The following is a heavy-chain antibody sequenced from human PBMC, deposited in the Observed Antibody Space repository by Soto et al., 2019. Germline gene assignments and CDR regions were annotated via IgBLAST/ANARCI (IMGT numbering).Heavy chain of an antibody. D-gene: IGHD2-15*01. Sequence: ASVTVSCKASGGTFSRYTISWVRQAPGQGLEWMGRIIPILGIANYAQKFQGRVTITADKSTSTAYMELSSLRSEDTAVYYCATGIVVVVAATGFAFDIWGQGTMVTVSS. CDR3: ATGIVVVVAATGFAFDI. CDR1: GGTFSRYT. J-gene: IGHJ3*02. V-gene: IGHV1-69*02. CDR2: IIPILGIA.